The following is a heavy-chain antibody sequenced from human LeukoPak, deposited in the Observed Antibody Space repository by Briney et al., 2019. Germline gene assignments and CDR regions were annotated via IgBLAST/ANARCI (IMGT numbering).Heavy chain of an antibody. V-gene: IGHV3-30*04. CDR3: ARERIAAAGIGWFDP. J-gene: IGHJ5*02. D-gene: IGHD6-13*01. CDR1: GFTFSSYA. CDR2: ISYDESNK. Sequence: GRSLRLSCAASGFTFSSYAMHWVRQAPGKGLEWVAVISYDESNKYYADSVKGRFTISRDNSKNTLYLQMNSLRAEDTAVYYCARERIAAAGIGWFDPWGQGTLVTVSS.